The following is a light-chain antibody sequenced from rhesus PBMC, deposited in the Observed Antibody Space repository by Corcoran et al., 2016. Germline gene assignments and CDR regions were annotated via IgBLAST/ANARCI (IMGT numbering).Light chain of an antibody. CDR2: QVS. CDR1: QGLVHSDGKTY. CDR3: MQGTQWPYS. V-gene: IGKV2S9*01. J-gene: IGKJ2*01. Sequence: DVVMTQSPLSLPVTLGQPASISCRSSQGLVHSDGKTYLNWLQQKSGQPPRRLIYQVSKRDSGVPGRFSGSGEGTVFTLKISRVEAEGVGVSYCMQGTQWPYSFVQGTKVEIK.